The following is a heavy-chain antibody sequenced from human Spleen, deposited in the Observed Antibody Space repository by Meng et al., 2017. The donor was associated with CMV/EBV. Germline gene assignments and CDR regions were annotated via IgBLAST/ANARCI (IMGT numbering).Heavy chain of an antibody. Sequence: SETLSLTCTVSGGSISSYYWSWIRQPPGKGLEWIGYIYYSGSTNYNPSLKSRVTISVDTSKNQFSLKVSSVTAADTAVYYCARGRDGSADAFDIWGQGIMVTVSS. CDR3: ARGRDGSADAFDI. J-gene: IGHJ3*02. CDR1: GGSISSYY. CDR2: IYYSGST. V-gene: IGHV4-59*01. D-gene: IGHD5-24*01.